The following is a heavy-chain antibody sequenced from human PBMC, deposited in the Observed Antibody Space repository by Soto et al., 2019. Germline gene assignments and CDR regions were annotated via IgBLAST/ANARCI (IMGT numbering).Heavy chain of an antibody. V-gene: IGHV3-30-3*01. CDR2: ISYDGSNK. D-gene: IGHD3-10*01. Sequence: GGSLRLSCAASGFTFSSYAMHWVRQAPGKGLEWVAVISYDGSNKYYADSVKGRFTISRDNSKNTLYLQMNSMRAEESAVYYCARDLRSVAYYGSGSYLPAWGMYYYYYGMDVWGQGTTVTVSS. CDR1: GFTFSSYA. J-gene: IGHJ6*02. CDR3: ARDLRSVAYYGSGSYLPAWGMYYYYYGMDV.